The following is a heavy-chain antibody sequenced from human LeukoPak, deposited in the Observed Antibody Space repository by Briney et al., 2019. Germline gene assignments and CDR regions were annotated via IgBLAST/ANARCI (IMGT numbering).Heavy chain of an antibody. CDR1: GGTFSSYG. V-gene: IGHV1-18*01. CDR3: ARAGGLVPTIGDY. CDR2: ISAYTGNT. J-gene: IGHJ4*02. D-gene: IGHD5-12*01. Sequence: ASVKVSCKASGGTFSSYGISWVRQAPGQGLEWMGWISAYTGNTDSAQKLQGRVTMTTDTSTSTAYMELRSLRSDDTAVFYCARAGGLVPTIGDYWGQGTLVTVSS.